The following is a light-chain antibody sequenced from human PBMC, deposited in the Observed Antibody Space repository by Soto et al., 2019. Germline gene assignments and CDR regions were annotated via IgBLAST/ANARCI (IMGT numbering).Light chain of an antibody. V-gene: IGKV3-20*01. CDR3: QQYGDSRT. J-gene: IGKJ2*01. CDR2: GAS. Sequence: EIVLTQSPGTLSLSPGERDTLSCRASQSVSSTYLAWYQQKPGQAPRLLIYGASSRATGIPDRFSGSASGTDFTLTINRLEPEDFAIYYCQQYGDSRTFGQGTKLEIK. CDR1: QSVSSTY.